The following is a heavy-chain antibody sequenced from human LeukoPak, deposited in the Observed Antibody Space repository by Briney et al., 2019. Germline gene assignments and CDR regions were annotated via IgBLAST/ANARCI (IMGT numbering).Heavy chain of an antibody. D-gene: IGHD4-11*01. CDR3: ASLNDYSNHRLDY. Sequence: GASVKVSCKASGGTFSSYAISWVRQAPGQGLEWMGRIIPILGIANYAQKFQGRVTITADKSTSTAYMELSSLRSEDTAVYYCASLNDYSNHRLDYWGQGTLVPVSS. J-gene: IGHJ4*02. CDR2: IIPILGIA. CDR1: GGTFSSYA. V-gene: IGHV1-69*04.